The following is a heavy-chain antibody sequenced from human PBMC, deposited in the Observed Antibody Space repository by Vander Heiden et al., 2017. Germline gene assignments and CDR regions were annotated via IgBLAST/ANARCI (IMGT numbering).Heavy chain of an antibody. V-gene: IGHV2-26*01. J-gene: IGHJ4*02. CDR2: IVTNDEK. Sequence: HVTLKESGPVLVKPTETLTLTCTVSGFSLSNASMGVSWIRQPPGKALEVLAHIVTNDEKSYSTSLKSRLTISKDTSKSQVVLTMTNMDPVDTATYYCARYSYYYDSSGYVAYFDYWGQGTLVTVAS. CDR1: GFSLSNASMG. D-gene: IGHD3-22*01. CDR3: ARYSYYYDSSGYVAYFDY.